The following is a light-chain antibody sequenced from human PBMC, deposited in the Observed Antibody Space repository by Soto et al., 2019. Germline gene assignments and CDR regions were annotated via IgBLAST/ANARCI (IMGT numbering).Light chain of an antibody. CDR2: DTS. CDR1: QSVRMN. V-gene: IGKV3-11*01. J-gene: IGKJ5*01. Sequence: TESPSTLSVSPGESATLSCRTSQSVRMNLAWYQQKPGRAPRLLIYDTSTRATGIPARFSGSGSGTDFTLTICSLEPEDSAVYYCQQRHIWPITFGQGTRLEI. CDR3: QQRHIWPIT.